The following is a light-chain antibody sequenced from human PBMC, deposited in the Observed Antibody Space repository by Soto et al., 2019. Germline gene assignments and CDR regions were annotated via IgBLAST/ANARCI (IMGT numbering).Light chain of an antibody. Sequence: QSALTQPHSVTRSTGQSTTISCTATASDHYVYWYQQHPGKDPKLLVYEVVTRPSEGSNCFSVSTSDNTATLLIPGLTDGHKAHHYCSSYTTTNSWLFGTGTKVIV. J-gene: IGLJ1*01. CDR3: SSYTTTNSWL. CDR2: EVV. V-gene: IGLV2-14*01. CDR1: ASDHY.